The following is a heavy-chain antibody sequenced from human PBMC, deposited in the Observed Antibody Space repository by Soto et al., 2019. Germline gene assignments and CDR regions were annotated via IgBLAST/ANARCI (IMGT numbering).Heavy chain of an antibody. CDR1: GGSISTNNW. CDR3: ASQRTGCYWFDP. D-gene: IGHD3-10*01. V-gene: IGHV4-4*02. J-gene: IGHJ5*02. Sequence: SETLSLTCAVSGGSISTNNWWSWVRQPPGKGLEWIGEIYHTGSTNYNPSLKSRVTISVDKSKNQFSLRLSSVTAADTALYYCASQRTGCYWFDPWGQGTLVTVSS. CDR2: IYHTGST.